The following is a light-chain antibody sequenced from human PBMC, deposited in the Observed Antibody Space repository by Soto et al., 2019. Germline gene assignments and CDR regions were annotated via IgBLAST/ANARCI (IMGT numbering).Light chain of an antibody. Sequence: QSVLTQPPAASGTPGQRITISCSGGSSNIGSNTVNWYQQLPGTAPTLLIHGKNYRPSGVPDRFSGSKSDTSASLAISGLQSEDEAEYYCAAWDDSLNGYVFGTGTKVTVL. CDR2: GKN. J-gene: IGLJ1*01. CDR1: SSNIGSNT. V-gene: IGLV1-44*01. CDR3: AAWDDSLNGYV.